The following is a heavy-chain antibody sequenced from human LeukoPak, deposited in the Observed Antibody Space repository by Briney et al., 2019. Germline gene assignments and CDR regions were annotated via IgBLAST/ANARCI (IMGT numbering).Heavy chain of an antibody. D-gene: IGHD6-13*01. J-gene: IGHJ3*01. Sequence: PSETLSLTCTVSGGSISSYYWSWIRQPAGKGLEWIGRIYSSGSTTYNPSLKSRVTISVDTSKNQFSLKLRSVTAADTAVYYCARISSSNWYNERGAFDVWGQGTMVTVSS. CDR2: IYSSGST. V-gene: IGHV4-4*07. CDR1: GGSISSYY. CDR3: ARISSSNWYNERGAFDV.